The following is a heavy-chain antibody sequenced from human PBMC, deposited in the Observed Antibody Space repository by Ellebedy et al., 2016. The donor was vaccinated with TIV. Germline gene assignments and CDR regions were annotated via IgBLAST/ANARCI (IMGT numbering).Heavy chain of an antibody. Sequence: PGGSLRLSCEVSGFVFSDYTMDWVRQAPGKGLEWLAYISTTGNTYYADSVRGRFTITRDNAKNSLYLQMNSLTADDTAVYFCTRDHDGFSGRYYIDFDYWGQGTLVTVSS. CDR2: ISTTGNT. J-gene: IGHJ4*02. CDR3: TRDHDGFSGRYYIDFDY. V-gene: IGHV3-69-1*01. D-gene: IGHD3-22*01. CDR1: GFVFSDYT.